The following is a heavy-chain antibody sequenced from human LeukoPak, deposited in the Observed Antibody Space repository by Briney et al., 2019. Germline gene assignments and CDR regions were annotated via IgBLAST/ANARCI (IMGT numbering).Heavy chain of an antibody. D-gene: IGHD2-2*01. CDR1: GGSFSGYY. CDR3: ARGGRDCSSTSCYAAKPFDY. V-gene: IGHV4-34*01. J-gene: IGHJ4*02. Sequence: SETLSLTCAVYGGSFSGYYWSWIRQPPGKGREWIGEINHSGSTNYNPSLKSRDTISVDTSKNQFSLKLSSVTAADTAVYYCARGGRDCSSTSCYAAKPFDYWGQGTLVTVSS. CDR2: INHSGST.